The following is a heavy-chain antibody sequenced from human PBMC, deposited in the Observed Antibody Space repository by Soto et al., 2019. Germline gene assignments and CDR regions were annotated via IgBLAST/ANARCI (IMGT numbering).Heavy chain of an antibody. CDR2: IYHSGST. CDR3: AGAEDGYSFHY. J-gene: IGHJ4*02. D-gene: IGHD5-12*01. CDR1: GGSISSGGYS. V-gene: IGHV4-30-2*02. Sequence: SETLSLTCAVSGGSISSGGYSWSWIRQPPGKGLEWIGYIYHSGSTYYNPSLKSRVTISVDTSKNQFSLKLSSVTAADTAVYYCAGAEDGYSFHYWGKGPLVTVSS.